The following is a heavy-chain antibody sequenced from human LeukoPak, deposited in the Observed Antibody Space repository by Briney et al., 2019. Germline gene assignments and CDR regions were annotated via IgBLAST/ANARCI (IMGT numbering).Heavy chain of an antibody. Sequence: KGGGSLRLSCAASGFTFIGYSMKWVRQAPGKGLEWVSSIRSSSYYIYYADSVKGRFTISRDNAKNSLYLQMNSLRAEDTAVYYCARGIIQHYDSSGYYPYYSGMDVWGQGTTATVSS. CDR3: ARGIIQHYDSSGYYPYYSGMDV. V-gene: IGHV3-21*01. J-gene: IGHJ6*02. CDR1: GFTFIGYS. D-gene: IGHD3-22*01. CDR2: IRSSSYYI.